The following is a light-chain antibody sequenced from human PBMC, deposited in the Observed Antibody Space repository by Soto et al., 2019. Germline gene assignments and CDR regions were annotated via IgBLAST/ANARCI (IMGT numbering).Light chain of an antibody. Sequence: DIQMTQSPSSLSASVGDRVTITCRASQSISSYLNWYQQKPGKAPKLLIYAASSLQSGVPSRFSGSGSGTDFTLTISSLQPEDFATYYCQQSYSTLPGYTFGQGTKLEIK. J-gene: IGKJ2*01. CDR1: QSISSY. V-gene: IGKV1-39*01. CDR3: QQSYSTLPGYT. CDR2: AAS.